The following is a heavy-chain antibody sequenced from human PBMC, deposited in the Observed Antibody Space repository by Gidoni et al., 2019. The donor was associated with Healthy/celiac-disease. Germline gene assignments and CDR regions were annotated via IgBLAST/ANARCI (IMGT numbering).Heavy chain of an antibody. J-gene: IGHJ4*02. CDR3: SNGPRYSSCWSLVIARVREYYFDY. Sequence: EGEEEEWGGGWVQLGGCWRRAGEDSGITVGSGARRGVGGAPGKGLEWLSSIGCLGLSTYHAGSVQGRFAISRDNSKTPLYLQMNGLRAEDTAVYYCSNGPRYSSCWSLVIARVREYYFDYWGQGTLVTVSS. CDR1: GITVGSGA. V-gene: IGHV3-23*04. CDR2: IGCLGLST. D-gene: IGHD6-13*01.